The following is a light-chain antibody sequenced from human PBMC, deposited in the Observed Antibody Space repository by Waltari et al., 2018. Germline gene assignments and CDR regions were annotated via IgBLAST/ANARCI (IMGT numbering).Light chain of an antibody. CDR2: DAS. CDR3: QQRRSWPLT. V-gene: IGKV3-11*01. Sequence: SGRASQGVATYLAWYQQRPGQSPRLLIYDASYRATGIPARFSGSGSETDFTLTISSLQPEDFAVYYCQQRRSWPLTFGGGTRVQI. J-gene: IGKJ4*01. CDR1: QGVATY.